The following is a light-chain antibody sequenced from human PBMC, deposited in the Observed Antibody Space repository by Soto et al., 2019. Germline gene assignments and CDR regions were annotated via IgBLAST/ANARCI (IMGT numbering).Light chain of an antibody. J-gene: IGKJ1*01. CDR2: GAS. CDR1: QSVSGN. V-gene: IGKV3-15*01. Sequence: EIMMTQSPDTLSVSPGERATLSCRASQSVSGNLAWYQQNPGQAPRLLIYGASARATGIPARFSGRGSGTEFTLTISSLQSEDFAVYYCQQYSSWPRTFGQGTKVEIK. CDR3: QQYSSWPRT.